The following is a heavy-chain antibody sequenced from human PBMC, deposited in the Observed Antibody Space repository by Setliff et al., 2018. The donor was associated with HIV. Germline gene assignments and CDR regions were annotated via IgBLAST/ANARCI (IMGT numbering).Heavy chain of an antibody. V-gene: IGHV7-4-1*02. J-gene: IGHJ3*02. CDR2: IHTEQGFP. D-gene: IGHD5-12*01. CDR1: GYSFINYA. CDR3: AVDRHAFDI. Sequence: ASVKVSCKASGYSFINYAINWLRQAPGRGLKWMGWIHTEQGFPMYAQGFTGRFVFSLDPSVNTAYLQINSLTPDDGGVYYCAVDRHAFDIWGQGTVVTVSS.